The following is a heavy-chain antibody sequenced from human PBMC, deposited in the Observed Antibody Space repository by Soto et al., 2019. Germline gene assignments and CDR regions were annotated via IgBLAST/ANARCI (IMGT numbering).Heavy chain of an antibody. CDR1: GYTFTNYD. D-gene: IGHD3-10*01. CDR3: ARGSGGEFDY. J-gene: IGHJ4*02. Sequence: QVQLVQSGAEVKKPGASVKVSCKTSGYTFTNYDMNWVRQAHGQGLEWLGWISAYNGKTNNSPKFQGRVTMTTDTSTSTAYMDLRSLTSDDTAVYYCARGSGGEFDYWGQGTLVTVSS. V-gene: IGHV1-18*01. CDR2: ISAYNGKT.